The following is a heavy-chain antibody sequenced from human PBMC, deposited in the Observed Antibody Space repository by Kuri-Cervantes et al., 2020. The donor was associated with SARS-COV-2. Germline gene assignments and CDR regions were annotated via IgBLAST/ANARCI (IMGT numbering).Heavy chain of an antibody. CDR1: GGTFSSYA. D-gene: IGHD3-3*01. CDR2: IIPIFGTA. CDR3: ARVFYDFYSGRRTYYFDY. V-gene: IGHV1-69*05. J-gene: IGHJ4*02. Sequence: SVKVSCKASGGTFSSYAISWVRQAPGQGLEWMGGIIPIFGTANYAQKFQGRVTITTDESTSTAYMELSSLRSEDTAVYYCARVFYDFYSGRRTYYFDYWGQGTLVTVSS.